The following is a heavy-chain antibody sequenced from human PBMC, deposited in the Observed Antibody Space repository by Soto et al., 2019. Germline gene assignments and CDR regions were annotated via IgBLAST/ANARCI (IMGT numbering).Heavy chain of an antibody. CDR1: VYTFTSYY. Sequence: APLQVPCKSSVYTFTSYYMHWVRPAPGQGLEWMGIINPSGGSTSYAQKFQGRVTMTRDTSTSTVYMELSSLRSEDTAVYYCARTKYSSSRYGMDVWGQGTTV. CDR2: INPSGGST. D-gene: IGHD6-13*01. V-gene: IGHV1-46*01. J-gene: IGHJ6*02. CDR3: ARTKYSSSRYGMDV.